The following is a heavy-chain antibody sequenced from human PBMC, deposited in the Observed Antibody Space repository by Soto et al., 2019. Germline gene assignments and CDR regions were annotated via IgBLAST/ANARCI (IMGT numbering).Heavy chain of an antibody. V-gene: IGHV3-23*01. J-gene: IGHJ3*02. Sequence: GGSRRRCCPASGFTFSRYTMSWVGPAPGKGLEWVSAISGSGGSTYYADSVKGRFTISRDNSKNTLYLQMNSLRAEDTAVYYCAKERDSSGHDAFDIWGQGTMVTVSS. CDR2: ISGSGGST. D-gene: IGHD6-19*01. CDR3: AKERDSSGHDAFDI. CDR1: GFTFSRYT.